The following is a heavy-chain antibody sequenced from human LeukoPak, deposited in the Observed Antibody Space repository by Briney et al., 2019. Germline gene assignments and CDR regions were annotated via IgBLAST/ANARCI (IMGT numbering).Heavy chain of an antibody. CDR3: ARGYSSSENWFDP. CDR1: GGSMSSYY. V-gene: IGHV4-59*01. J-gene: IGHJ5*02. CDR2: IYYTGSI. Sequence: PSETLSLTCTVSGGSMSSYYWSWIRQPPGKGLEWIGYIYYTGSINYNPSLKSRVTISVDTSKNQFSLKLSSVTAADTAVYYCARGYSSSENWFDPWGQGTLVTVSS. D-gene: IGHD6-6*01.